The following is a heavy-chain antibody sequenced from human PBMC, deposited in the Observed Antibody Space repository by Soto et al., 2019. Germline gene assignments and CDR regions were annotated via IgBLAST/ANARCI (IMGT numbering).Heavy chain of an antibody. D-gene: IGHD3-3*01. J-gene: IGHJ3*01. CDR3: AYRSFANDAFDV. V-gene: IGHV2-5*01. Sequence: QITLKESGPTLVKPTQTLTLTCTFSGFSLSTSGVGGGWIPQPPGKALEWLALIYWNDHKHYSPSLKSRPTIDKDTSKSQVVLTMTNMDPVDTATYYCAYRSFANDAFDVWGQGTMVTVSS. CDR1: GFSLSTSGVG. CDR2: IYWNDHK.